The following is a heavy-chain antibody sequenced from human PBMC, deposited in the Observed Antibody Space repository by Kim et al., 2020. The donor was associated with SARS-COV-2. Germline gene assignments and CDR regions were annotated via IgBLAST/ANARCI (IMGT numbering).Heavy chain of an antibody. CDR1: GYTCTSYY. J-gene: IGHJ4*02. CDR3: ARGNVWGSYLSPGDY. Sequence: ASVKVSCKASGYTCTSYYMHWVRQAPGQGLEWMGIINPSGGSTSYAQKFQGRVTMTRDTSTSTVYMELRSLRSEDTAVYYCARGNVWGSYLSPGDYWGQGTLVTVSS. CDR2: INPSGGST. D-gene: IGHD3-16*02. V-gene: IGHV1-46*01.